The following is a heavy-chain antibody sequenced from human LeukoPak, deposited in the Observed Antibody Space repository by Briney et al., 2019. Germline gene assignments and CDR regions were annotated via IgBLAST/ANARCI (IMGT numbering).Heavy chain of an antibody. CDR3: ARDYYGSGKGDWFDP. D-gene: IGHD3-10*01. CDR1: GGSISSGDYY. CDR2: IYYSGST. J-gene: IGHJ5*02. V-gene: IGHV4-30-4*01. Sequence: SSETLSLTCTVSGGSISSGDYYWSWIRQPPGKGLEWIGYIYYSGSTYYNPSLKSRVTISVDTSKNQFSLKLSSVTAADTAVYYCARDYYGSGKGDWFDPWGQGTLVTVSP.